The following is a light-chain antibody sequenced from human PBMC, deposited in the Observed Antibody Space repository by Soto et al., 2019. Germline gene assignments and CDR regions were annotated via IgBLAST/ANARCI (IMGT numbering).Light chain of an antibody. V-gene: IGKV1-39*01. CDR1: QSISSY. CDR3: QQSYSTPPWT. CDR2: AAS. Sequence: DIPMTTSPSSLSASVGDSVTITCRASQSISSYLNWYQQKPGKAPKLLIFAASSLQSGVPSRFSGSGSGTDFTLTISSLQPEDFATYYCQQSYSTPPWTFGQGTTVEIK. J-gene: IGKJ1*01.